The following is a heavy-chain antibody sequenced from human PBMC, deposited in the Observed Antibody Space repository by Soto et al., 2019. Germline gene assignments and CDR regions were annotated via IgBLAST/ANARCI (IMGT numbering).Heavy chain of an antibody. J-gene: IGHJ3*02. V-gene: IGHV4-59*08. CDR2: VSYSGSI. CDR3: ARPRSTSWKEAFEI. CDR1: GSGASISKYY. Sequence: PSETLSLTCSVSGSGASISKYYWTWIRQPPGKGLEWIGYVSYSGSIKYNPSLKSRVTMSGDASKNQFSLNLSSMTAADTAVYYCARPRSTSWKEAFEIWGQGIMVTVSS. D-gene: IGHD2-2*01.